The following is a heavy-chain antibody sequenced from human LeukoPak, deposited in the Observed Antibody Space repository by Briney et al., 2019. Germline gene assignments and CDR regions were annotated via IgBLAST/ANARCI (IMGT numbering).Heavy chain of an antibody. CDR3: ARDSRFMVVPAAILVNWFDP. CDR1: GFTFSSYA. D-gene: IGHD2-2*01. Sequence: GGSLRLSCAASGFTFSSYAMSWVRQAPGKGLEWVSGISGSGGYTYNADSVKGRLTISRDNSKNTLHLQMNSLGAEDTAVYYCARDSRFMVVPAAILVNWFDPWGQGTLVTVSS. CDR2: ISGSGGYT. V-gene: IGHV3-23*01. J-gene: IGHJ5*02.